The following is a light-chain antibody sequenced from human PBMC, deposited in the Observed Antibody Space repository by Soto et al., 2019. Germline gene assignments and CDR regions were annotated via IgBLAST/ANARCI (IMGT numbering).Light chain of an antibody. V-gene: IGKV1-5*03. CDR1: ESIGYW. J-gene: IGKJ5*01. Sequence: DIQMTQTHSTLSASVGDRVTITCRASESIGYWLAWYQQKQGKAPNLLIYTASTLVSGVPSRFSGSGSGTEFTLTISSLQPDDFATYYCQHYSSYPIAFGQGTRLEIK. CDR3: QHYSSYPIA. CDR2: TAS.